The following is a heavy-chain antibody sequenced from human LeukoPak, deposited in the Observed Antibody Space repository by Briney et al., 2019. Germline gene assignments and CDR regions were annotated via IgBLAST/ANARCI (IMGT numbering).Heavy chain of an antibody. CDR3: AKDSRYSGSPWGHYFDY. J-gene: IGHJ4*02. D-gene: IGHD1-26*01. Sequence: GGSLRLSCAASGFTFSSYGMHWVRQAPGKGLEWVAVISYDGSNKYYADSVKGRFTISRDNSKNTLYLQMNSLRAEDTAVYYCAKDSRYSGSPWGHYFDYWGQGTLVTVSS. CDR1: GFTFSSYG. V-gene: IGHV3-30*18. CDR2: ISYDGSNK.